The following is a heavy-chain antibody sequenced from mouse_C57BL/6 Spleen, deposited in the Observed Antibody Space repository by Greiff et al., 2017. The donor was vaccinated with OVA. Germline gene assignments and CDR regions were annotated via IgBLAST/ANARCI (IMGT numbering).Heavy chain of an antibody. CDR3: ARRGRTGYAMDY. Sequence: QVQLKESGPGLVAPSPSLSITCTVSGFSLTSYGVHWVRQPPGKGLEWLVVIWSDGSTTYNSALKSRLSISKDNSKSQVFLKMNSLQTDDTAMYYCARRGRTGYAMDYWGQGTSVTVSS. V-gene: IGHV2-6*03. CDR1: GFSLTSYG. D-gene: IGHD2-14*01. CDR2: IWSDGST. J-gene: IGHJ4*01.